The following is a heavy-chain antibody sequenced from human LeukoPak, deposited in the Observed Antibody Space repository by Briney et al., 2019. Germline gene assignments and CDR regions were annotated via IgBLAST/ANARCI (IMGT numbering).Heavy chain of an antibody. CDR1: GYTFTSYG. D-gene: IGHD2-15*01. V-gene: IGHV1-18*01. J-gene: IGHJ4*02. Sequence: ASVKVSCKASGYTFTSYGISWVRQAPGQGLEWMGWIRAYNGNTNYAQKLQGRVTMTTDTSTSTAYMELRSLRSDDTAVYYCARDEYCSGGSCLPGANWGQGTLVTVSS. CDR2: IRAYNGNT. CDR3: ARDEYCSGGSCLPGAN.